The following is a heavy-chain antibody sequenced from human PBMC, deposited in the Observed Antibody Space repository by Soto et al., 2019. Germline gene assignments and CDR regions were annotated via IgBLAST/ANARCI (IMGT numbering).Heavy chain of an antibody. Sequence: EVQLVESGGGLVQPGGSLRVSCAASGFTFSDYWMHWVRQVPGKGLMWVSRIKGDGSRIDFADSVKGRFTISRDNAENTVYLQMSSLRAEDAAVYYCGREGYHAYYIDYWGQGTLVTVSS. V-gene: IGHV3-74*01. J-gene: IGHJ4*02. CDR1: GFTFSDYW. CDR3: GREGYHAYYIDY. D-gene: IGHD3-10*01. CDR2: IKGDGSRI.